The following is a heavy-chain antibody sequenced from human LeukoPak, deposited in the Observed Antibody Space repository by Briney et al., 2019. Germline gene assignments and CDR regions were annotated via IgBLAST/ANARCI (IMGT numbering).Heavy chain of an antibody. CDR3: ARDPNDAFDI. CDR1: GYTFTSYG. Sequence: GASVKVSCKASGYTFTSYGISWLRQAPGQGLEWMGWISAYNGNTNYAQKFQGRVTMTADTSTSTAYMELKSLSSDDTAVYYCARDPNDAFDIWGQGTMVTVSS. CDR2: ISAYNGNT. J-gene: IGHJ3*02. V-gene: IGHV1-18*01.